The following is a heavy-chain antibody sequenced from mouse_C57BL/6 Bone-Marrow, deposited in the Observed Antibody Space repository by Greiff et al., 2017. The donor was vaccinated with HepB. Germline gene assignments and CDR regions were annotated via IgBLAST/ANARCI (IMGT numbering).Heavy chain of an antibody. CDR3: AREGWLPSYWYFDV. D-gene: IGHD2-3*01. Sequence: VQLVESGAELVRPGASVKLSCKASGYTFTDYYINWVKQRPGQGLEWIARIYPGSGNTYYNEKFKGKATLTAEKSSSTAYMQLSSLTSEDSAVYFCAREGWLPSYWYFDVWGTGTTVTVSS. CDR1: GYTFTDYY. V-gene: IGHV1-76*01. CDR2: IYPGSGNT. J-gene: IGHJ1*03.